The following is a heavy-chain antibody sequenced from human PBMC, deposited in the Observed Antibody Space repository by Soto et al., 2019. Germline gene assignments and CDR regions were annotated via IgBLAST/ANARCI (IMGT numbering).Heavy chain of an antibody. J-gene: IGHJ4*02. CDR1: GFTFNNYA. V-gene: IGHV3-23*01. Sequence: VQLLESGGGIVQPGTSLRLSCVVSGFTFNNYAMNWVRQAPGKGLEWISGISASGGSTYYADSVKGRFTISRDSSKNTLYLQMNSLRADDTAIYYCAIHFYYGSGTYHAVDYWGQGTLVTVSS. D-gene: IGHD3-10*01. CDR3: AIHFYYGSGTYHAVDY. CDR2: ISASGGST.